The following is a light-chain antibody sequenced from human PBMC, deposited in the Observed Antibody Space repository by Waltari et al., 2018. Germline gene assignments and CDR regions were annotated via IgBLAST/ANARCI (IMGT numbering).Light chain of an antibody. CDR2: EAS. Sequence: EVVLTQSPASLSSSPGERATLSCRASQNLHKYLAWYQQKPGQAPRLLIYEASNRATGIPDRFSGSGSGTDFTLTIDSLEPEDVAVYFCQQRSNWPPLTFGGGTKVEIK. CDR3: QQRSNWPPLT. J-gene: IGKJ4*01. CDR1: QNLHKY. V-gene: IGKV3-11*01.